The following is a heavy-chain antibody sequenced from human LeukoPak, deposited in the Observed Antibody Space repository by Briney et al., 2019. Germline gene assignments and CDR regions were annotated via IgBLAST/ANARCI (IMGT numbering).Heavy chain of an antibody. D-gene: IGHD2-2*02. CDR1: GFTFSSYS. Sequence: GGSLRLSCAASGFTFSSYSMNWVRQAPGKGLEWVSSISSSSSYIYYADSMKGRFTISRDNAKNSLYLQMNSLRAEDMAVYYCAVDCSSSSCYTNGDDYFDYWGQGTLVTVSS. V-gene: IGHV3-21*01. CDR2: ISSSSSYI. J-gene: IGHJ4*02. CDR3: AVDCSSSSCYTNGDDYFDY.